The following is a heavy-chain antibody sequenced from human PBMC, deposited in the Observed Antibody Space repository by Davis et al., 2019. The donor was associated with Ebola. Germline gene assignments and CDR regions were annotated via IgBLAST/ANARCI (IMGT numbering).Heavy chain of an antibody. V-gene: IGHV4-61*09. D-gene: IGHD3-16*01. CDR2: IYTSGST. CDR3: ARSTLRGFDP. J-gene: IGHJ5*02. Sequence: PSETLSLTCTVSGGSISSGSYYWSWIRQPAGKGLEWIGHIYTSGSTNYNPSLKSRVTISVDTSKNQFSLKLSSVTAADTAVYYCARSTLRGFDPWGQGTLVTVSS. CDR1: GGSISSGSYY.